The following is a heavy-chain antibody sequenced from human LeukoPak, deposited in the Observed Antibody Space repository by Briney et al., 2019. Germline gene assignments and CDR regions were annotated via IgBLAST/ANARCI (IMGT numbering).Heavy chain of an antibody. CDR1: GYSFTSYP. CDR2: ILTGNGNT. D-gene: IGHD3-3*01. CDR3: TRDRTAIFDY. V-gene: IGHV1-3*04. J-gene: IGHJ4*02. Sequence: GASVKVSCKAFGYSFTSYPLHWVRQAPGQRPEWMGWILTGNGNTKYSEKFQGRITISRDTSATTVYMELSSLRSEDTALYFCTRDRTAIFDYWGQGTLVTVSS.